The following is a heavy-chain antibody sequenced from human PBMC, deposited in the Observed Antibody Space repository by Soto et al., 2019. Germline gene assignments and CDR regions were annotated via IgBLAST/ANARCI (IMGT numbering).Heavy chain of an antibody. CDR1: GGTFSSYA. CDR2: IIPIFGTA. J-gene: IGHJ4*02. V-gene: IGHV1-69*01. D-gene: IGHD4-17*01. CDR3: ARGHLTRDGSNPGGFDY. Sequence: QVQLVQSGAEVKKPGSSVKVSCKASGGTFSSYAISWVRQAPGQGLEWMGGIIPIFGTANYAQKFQGRVTITADESTSTAYMELSSLRAEDTAVYYCARGHLTRDGSNPGGFDYWGQGTLVTVSS.